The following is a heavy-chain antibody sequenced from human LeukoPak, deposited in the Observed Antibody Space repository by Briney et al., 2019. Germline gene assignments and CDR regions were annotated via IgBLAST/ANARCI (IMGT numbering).Heavy chain of an antibody. J-gene: IGHJ4*02. V-gene: IGHV3-30*02. Sequence: GGSLRLSCAASGFTFSSYGMHWVRQAPGKGLEWVAFIRYDGSNKYYADSVKGRFTISRDNSKNTLYLQMNSLRAEDTAVYYCATYTKYSSGWYLAFDYWGQGTLVTVSS. CDR3: ATYTKYSSGWYLAFDY. CDR1: GFTFSSYG. CDR2: IRYDGSNK. D-gene: IGHD6-19*01.